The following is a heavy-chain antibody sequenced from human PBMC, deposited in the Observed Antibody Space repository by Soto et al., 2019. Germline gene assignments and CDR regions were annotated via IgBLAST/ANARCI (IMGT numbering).Heavy chain of an antibody. V-gene: IGHV3-30-3*01. CDR2: ISYDGSNK. D-gene: IGHD1-26*01. CDR1: GFTFSSYA. CDR3: ARDTERLWDDWYFDL. Sequence: QVQLVESGGGVVQPGRSLRLSCAASGFTFSSYAMHWVRQAPGKGLEWVAVISYDGSNKYYADSVKGRFTISRDNSKNTLYLQMNSLRAEDTAVYYCARDTERLWDDWYFDLWGRGTLVTVSS. J-gene: IGHJ2*01.